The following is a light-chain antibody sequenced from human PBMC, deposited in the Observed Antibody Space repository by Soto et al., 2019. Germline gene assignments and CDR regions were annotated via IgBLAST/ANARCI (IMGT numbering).Light chain of an antibody. CDR3: HQRSNWPPDT. Sequence: EIVLTQSPATLSLSPGERATLSCRSSQSVSNSLAWYQQKPGQAPRLLIYDVSNRATGIPARFSGSGSGTDFTLTISSLEPEDFAVYYCHQRSNWPPDTFGQGTRLEIK. V-gene: IGKV3-11*01. CDR2: DVS. CDR1: QSVSNS. J-gene: IGKJ5*01.